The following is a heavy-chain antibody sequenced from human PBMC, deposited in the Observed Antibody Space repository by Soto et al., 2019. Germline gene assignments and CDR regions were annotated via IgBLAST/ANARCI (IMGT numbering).Heavy chain of an antibody. Sequence: QVQLVQSGAEVKKPGSSVKVSCKASGGTFSSYAISWVRQAPGQGLEWMGGIIPIFGTANYAQKFQGRVTITADKSTSTAYMELSSLRSEDTAVYYCARSGGPNYDILTGYYGNWFDPWGQGILVTVSS. J-gene: IGHJ5*02. CDR2: IIPIFGTA. CDR3: ARSGGPNYDILTGYYGNWFDP. V-gene: IGHV1-69*06. D-gene: IGHD3-9*01. CDR1: GGTFSSYA.